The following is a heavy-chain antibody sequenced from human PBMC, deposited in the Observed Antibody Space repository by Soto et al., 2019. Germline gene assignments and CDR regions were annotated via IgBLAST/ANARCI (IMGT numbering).Heavy chain of an antibody. J-gene: IGHJ4*02. Sequence: GASVKVSCKACGYTFTGYYMHWVGQAPGQGREWMGWINPNSGDTKYADNFQGRVTMTGDTSISTAYMELSSLTSDDTAMYYCAKASPVAGGSSTYLPNGYWGQGTLVTVSS. D-gene: IGHD6-19*01. V-gene: IGHV1-2*02. CDR1: GYTFTGYY. CDR3: AKASPVAGGSSTYLPNGY. CDR2: INPNSGDT.